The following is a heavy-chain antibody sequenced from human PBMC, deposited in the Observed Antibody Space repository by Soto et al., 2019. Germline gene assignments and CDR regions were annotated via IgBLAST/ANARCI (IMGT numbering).Heavy chain of an antibody. D-gene: IGHD2-2*01. Sequence: ASVTASSNAFAYTSTDYYMHCVRRAPGHGCEGVGGINPESCNPKYLKKFQGRVTVTRYTATITTYIELKRRTLNDTAIYYCSSEGCRSIECLEGFDFWGKGTLVTSPQ. CDR2: INPESCNP. CDR1: AYTSTDYY. J-gene: IGHJ4*02. V-gene: IGHV1-2*02. CDR3: SSEGCRSIECLEGFDF.